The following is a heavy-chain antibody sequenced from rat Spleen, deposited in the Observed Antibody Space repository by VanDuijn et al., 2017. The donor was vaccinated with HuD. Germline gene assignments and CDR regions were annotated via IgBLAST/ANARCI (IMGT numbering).Heavy chain of an antibody. V-gene: IGHV5-58*01. Sequence: GGGLVQPGRSLKLSCVASGFTFSRYWMYWVRQAPGKGLEWVSSISNDGGTTYYPDSVKGRFTISRDNAENTVYLQMNSLRSEDTATYYCAAAGYGYWGQGVMVTVSS. CDR3: AAAGYGY. CDR2: ISNDGGTT. J-gene: IGHJ2*01. CDR1: GFTFSRYW. D-gene: IGHD1-7*01.